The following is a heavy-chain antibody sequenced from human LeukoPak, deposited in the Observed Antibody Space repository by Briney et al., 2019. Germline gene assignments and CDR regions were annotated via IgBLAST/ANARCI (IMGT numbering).Heavy chain of an antibody. Sequence: PSETLSLTCTVSGGSIGGSNYYWGWIRQPPGKGLEWIASIYYSGTTYYNPSLTSRVTISVDTSKRQVSLRLTSVTAADTAVYYCARGYTYSSNWYHSDYWGQGTLVTVSS. CDR1: GGSIGGSNYY. V-gene: IGHV4-39*07. D-gene: IGHD6-13*01. CDR3: ARGYTYSSNWYHSDY. J-gene: IGHJ4*02. CDR2: IYYSGTT.